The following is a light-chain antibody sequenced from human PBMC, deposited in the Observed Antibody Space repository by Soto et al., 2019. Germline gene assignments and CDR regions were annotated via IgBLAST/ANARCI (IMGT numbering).Light chain of an antibody. CDR3: QQFGSSPRT. Sequence: EIVLTQSPGTLSLSPGERATLSCRASQNLVMNSLTWYQQKPGQAPRVLFYYASKRATGIPDRFSASGSGTDFTLTISRLEPGDFAVYYCQQFGSSPRTFGQGTKVEIK. CDR1: QNLVMNS. J-gene: IGKJ1*01. CDR2: YAS. V-gene: IGKV3-20*01.